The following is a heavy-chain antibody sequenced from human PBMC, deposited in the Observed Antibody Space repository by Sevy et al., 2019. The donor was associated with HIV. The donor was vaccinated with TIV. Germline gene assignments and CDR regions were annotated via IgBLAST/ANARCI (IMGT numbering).Heavy chain of an antibody. J-gene: IGHJ4*02. CDR3: ARDSGSGSVGDD. Sequence: SETLSLTCTVSGYSISSGYFWGWIRQPPGKGLEWIGSLYHSGNTYYNPSLKSRITISVDMSKNQFSLKLSSVTAADTAVYYCARDSGSGSVGDDWGQGTLVTVSS. V-gene: IGHV4-38-2*02. D-gene: IGHD3-10*01. CDR1: GYSISSGYF. CDR2: LYHSGNT.